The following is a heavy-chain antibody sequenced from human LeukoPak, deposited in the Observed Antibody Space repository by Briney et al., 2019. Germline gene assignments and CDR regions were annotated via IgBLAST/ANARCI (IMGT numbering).Heavy chain of an antibody. CDR2: VFIDGRI. Sequence: SETPSLTCSVSDDSIKKYYWSWIRRPAGKGLEWVGHVFIDGRIKYNASLQSRVSISIDTSKNQFYLELTSVTAADTAIYYCARNAAFPDYYIDVWGKGTTVTVSS. V-gene: IGHV4-4*07. CDR1: DDSIKKYY. D-gene: IGHD2-2*01. J-gene: IGHJ6*03. CDR3: ARNAAFPDYYIDV.